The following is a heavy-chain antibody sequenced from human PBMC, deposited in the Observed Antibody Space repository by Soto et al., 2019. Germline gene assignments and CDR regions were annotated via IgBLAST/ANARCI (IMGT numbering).Heavy chain of an antibody. V-gene: IGHV3-48*03. CDR2: ISTRGSTK. J-gene: IGHJ6*02. CDR3: ARAGVTIFGVVVEYSGMDV. D-gene: IGHD3-3*01. Sequence: GGSLRLSCAASGFTFSSYEMNWVRQAPGKGLEWVSYISTRGSTKYYADSVKGRFTISRDDAKNSLYLQMNSLRVEDTAVYYCARAGVTIFGVVVEYSGMDVWGQGTTVTVSS. CDR1: GFTFSSYE.